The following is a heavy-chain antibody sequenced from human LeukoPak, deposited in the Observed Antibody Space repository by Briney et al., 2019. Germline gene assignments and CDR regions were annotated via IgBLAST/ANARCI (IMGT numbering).Heavy chain of an antibody. CDR3: ARRPYSDTSGRLSDV. CDR1: GFTFSSYW. D-gene: IGHD3-22*01. V-gene: IGHV3-74*01. J-gene: IGHJ6*02. CDR2: ISSDGSST. Sequence: GGSLRLSCAASGFTFSSYWMHWVRQAPGKGLVWVSYISSDGSSTNYADSVKGRFTISRDNAKNSLYLQMNSLRDEDTAVYFCARRPYSDTSGRLSDVWGQGTTVTVSS.